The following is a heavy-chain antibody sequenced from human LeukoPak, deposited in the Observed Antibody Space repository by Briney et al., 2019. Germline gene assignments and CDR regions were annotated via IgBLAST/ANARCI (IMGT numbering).Heavy chain of an antibody. J-gene: IGHJ4*02. Sequence: PSETLSLTCTVSDGSISSSSYYWGWIRQPPGKGLEWIGSIYYSGSTYYNPSLKSRVTISVDTSKNQFSLKLSSVTAADTAVYYCAGKPRGSTTWYFDYWGQGTLVTVSS. D-gene: IGHD1-26*01. CDR1: DGSISSSSYY. V-gene: IGHV4-39*01. CDR2: IYYSGST. CDR3: AGKPRGSTTWYFDY.